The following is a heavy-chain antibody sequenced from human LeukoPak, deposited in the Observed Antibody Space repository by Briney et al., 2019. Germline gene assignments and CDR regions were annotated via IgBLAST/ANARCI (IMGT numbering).Heavy chain of an antibody. Sequence: GSSVKVSCKASGDTFSSYAFSWVRQAPGQGLEWMGAIIPMSGTTHYAQNFQGRVTITSDESTRTVYLEVTSLRSEDTALYCCARSNNVFFAGDHWGQGTLVTVSS. CDR3: ARSNNVFFAGDH. CDR1: GDTFSSYA. CDR2: IIPMSGTT. V-gene: IGHV1-69*01. J-gene: IGHJ4*02. D-gene: IGHD1/OR15-1a*01.